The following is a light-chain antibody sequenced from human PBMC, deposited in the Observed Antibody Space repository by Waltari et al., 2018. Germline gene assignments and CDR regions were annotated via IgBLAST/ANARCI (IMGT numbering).Light chain of an antibody. CDR2: DVT. J-gene: IGLJ3*02. Sequence: QSALTQPPSPSGSPGQSVTISCSGTSTAVGPSNSVPWYHLHPGKAPRLLIFDVTKRPSGVPDRFSGSKSGNTSALTVAGLQAEDEADYYCNSYAGNNNLVFGGGTKLTVL. V-gene: IGLV2-8*01. CDR3: NSYAGNNNLV. CDR1: STAVGPSNS.